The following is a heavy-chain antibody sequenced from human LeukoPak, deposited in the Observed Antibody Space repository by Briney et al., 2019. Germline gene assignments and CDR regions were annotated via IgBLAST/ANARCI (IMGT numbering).Heavy chain of an antibody. CDR1: GFTFSSYR. CDR2: ISSSSSYI. D-gene: IGHD6-19*01. Sequence: GGSLRLSCAASGFTFSSYRMNWVRQAPGKGLEWVSSISSSSSYIYYADSVKGRFTISRDNAKNSLYLQMNSLRAEDTAVYYCARDDNRDSSGWLNWGQGTLVTVSS. CDR3: ARDDNRDSSGWLN. V-gene: IGHV3-21*01. J-gene: IGHJ4*02.